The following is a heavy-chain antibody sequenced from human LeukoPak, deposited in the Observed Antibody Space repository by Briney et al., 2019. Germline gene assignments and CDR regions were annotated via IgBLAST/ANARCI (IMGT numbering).Heavy chain of an antibody. J-gene: IGHJ4*02. V-gene: IGHV4-4*02. CDR2: IYHSGST. Sequence: PSGTLSLTRAVSGGSISSSNWWSWVRQPPGKGLEWIGEIYHSGSTNYNVSLKSRVSISVDKSKNQLSLKLSSVTAADTAVYYCARASSRWGALDYWGQGTLVTVSS. CDR3: ARASSRWGALDY. CDR1: GGSISSSNW. D-gene: IGHD3-16*01.